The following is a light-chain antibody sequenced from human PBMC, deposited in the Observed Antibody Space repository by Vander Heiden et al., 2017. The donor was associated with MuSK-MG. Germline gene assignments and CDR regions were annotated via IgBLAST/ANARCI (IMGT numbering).Light chain of an antibody. CDR2: EVS. J-gene: IGLJ2*01. V-gene: IGLV2-14*01. Sequence: QSALTQPASVSGSPGQSITISCTGTSSDVGGYNYVSWYQEQPGKATKLVVYEVSKRPAGVSNRFSGSKSGNTASLTISGLQAEDEADYYCSSYASSSTWVFGGGTKLTVL. CDR1: SSDVGGYNY. CDR3: SSYASSSTWV.